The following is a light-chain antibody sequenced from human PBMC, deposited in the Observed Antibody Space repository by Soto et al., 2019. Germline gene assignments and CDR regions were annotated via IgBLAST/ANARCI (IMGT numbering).Light chain of an antibody. J-gene: IGLJ3*02. CDR3: SSSTHSNTVV. CDR2: DVT. V-gene: IGLV2-14*03. CDR1: SGDIGAYDH. Sequence: QSVLTQSPSASGTPGQRVSISCSGTSGDIGAYDHVAWFQQHPGEVPKLLLRDVTNRPSGVSGRFSGSKSGNTAYLTISGLRPEDEADYYCSSSTHSNTVVFGGGTKSPS.